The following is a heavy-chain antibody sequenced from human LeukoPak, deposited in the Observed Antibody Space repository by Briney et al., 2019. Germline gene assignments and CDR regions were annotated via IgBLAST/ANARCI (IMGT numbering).Heavy chain of an antibody. CDR1: GFTFSIYA. D-gene: IGHD4-17*01. CDR3: AKKPEDTVTPYYFAS. V-gene: IGHV3-30*04. Sequence: PGGSLRLSCAASGFTFSIYAMHGVRQAPGKGREWVAVISYDGSNKYYADSVKGRFTISRANSKNTLYLQMNSLRAEDTAVYYCAKKPEDTVTPYYFASWGQGTLVTVSS. CDR2: ISYDGSNK. J-gene: IGHJ4*02.